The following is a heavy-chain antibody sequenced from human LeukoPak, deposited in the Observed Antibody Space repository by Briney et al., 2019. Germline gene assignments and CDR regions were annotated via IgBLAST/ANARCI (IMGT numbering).Heavy chain of an antibody. CDR3: ARGRSYSGSYPADY. CDR1: GYTFTGYY. D-gene: IGHD1-26*01. Sequence: ASVKVSCKASGYTFTGYYMHWVRQAPGQGLEWMGWINPNSGGTNYAQKFQGRVTMTRDTCISTAYMELSRLRSDDTAVYYCARGRSYSGSYPADYWGQGTLVTVSS. V-gene: IGHV1-2*02. CDR2: INPNSGGT. J-gene: IGHJ4*02.